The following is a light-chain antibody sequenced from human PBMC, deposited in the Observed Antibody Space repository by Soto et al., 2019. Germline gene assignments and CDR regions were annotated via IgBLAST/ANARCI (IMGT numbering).Light chain of an antibody. Sequence: EIVLTQSPATLSLSPGERATLSCRASQSVSSYLGWYQQKPGQVPRLLIYDASNRATGIPARFSGYGSGTDFTLTISSLEPEDFAVYYCQQRAAWPLTFGGGTKVEIK. CDR3: QQRAAWPLT. J-gene: IGKJ4*01. V-gene: IGKV3-11*01. CDR2: DAS. CDR1: QSVSSY.